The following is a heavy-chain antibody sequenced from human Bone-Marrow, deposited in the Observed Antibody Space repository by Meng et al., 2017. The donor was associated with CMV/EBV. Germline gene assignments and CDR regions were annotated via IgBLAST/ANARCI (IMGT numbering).Heavy chain of an antibody. CDR2: IRSKANSYAT. V-gene: IGHV3-73*01. CDR3: ARDYSSSWYKGRGYFDY. Sequence: GGSLRLSCAASGFTFSGSAMHWVRQASGKGLEWVGRIRSKANSYATAYAASVKGRFTISRDDSKNTAYLQMNSLKTEDTAVYYCARDYSSSWYKGRGYFDYWGQGTLVTVSS. J-gene: IGHJ4*02. D-gene: IGHD6-13*01. CDR1: GFTFSGSA.